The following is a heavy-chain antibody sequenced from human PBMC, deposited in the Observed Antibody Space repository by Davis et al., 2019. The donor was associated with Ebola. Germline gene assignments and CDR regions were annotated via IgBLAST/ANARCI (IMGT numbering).Heavy chain of an antibody. D-gene: IGHD2-15*01. Sequence: MPSETLSLTCAVSGGSISSSHWWSWVRQPPGKGLEWIGELYHSGSTNYNPSLKSRVTISVDKSKNQFSLKLSSVTAADTAVYYCARGGAIVVVVAATGYYYYGMDVWGKGTTVTVSS. V-gene: IGHV4-4*02. CDR3: ARGGAIVVVVAATGYYYYGMDV. CDR2: LYHSGST. J-gene: IGHJ6*04. CDR1: GGSISSSHW.